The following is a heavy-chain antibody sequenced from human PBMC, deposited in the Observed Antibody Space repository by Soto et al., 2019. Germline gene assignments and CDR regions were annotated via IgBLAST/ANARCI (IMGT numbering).Heavy chain of an antibody. CDR2: INHSGST. J-gene: IGHJ5*02. CDR3: ASAPRFGELLYNWFDP. CDR1: GGSFSGYY. Sequence: SETLSLTCAVYGGSFSGYYWSWIRQPPGKGLEWIGEINHSGSTNYNPPLKSRVTISVDTSKNQFSLKLSSVTAADTAVYYCASAPRFGELLYNWFDPWGQGTLVTVSS. D-gene: IGHD3-10*01. V-gene: IGHV4-34*01.